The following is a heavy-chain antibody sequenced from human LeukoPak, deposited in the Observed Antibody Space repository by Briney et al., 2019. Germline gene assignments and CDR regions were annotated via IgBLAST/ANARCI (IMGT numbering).Heavy chain of an antibody. V-gene: IGHV1-18*01. Sequence: ASVTVSSKASGYTFTSYGISWVRQAPGQGLEWMGWISAYNDNTNYAQKLQGRVTMTTDTSTSTAYMKLRSLRSDDTAVYYCARVHYDILTGYSYFDYWGERALVTVSS. CDR2: ISAYNDNT. CDR1: GYTFTSYG. CDR3: ARVHYDILTGYSYFDY. D-gene: IGHD3-9*01. J-gene: IGHJ4*02.